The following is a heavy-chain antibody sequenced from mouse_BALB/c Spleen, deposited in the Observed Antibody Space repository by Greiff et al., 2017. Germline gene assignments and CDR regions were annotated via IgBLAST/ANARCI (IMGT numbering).Heavy chain of an antibody. Sequence: VQLQQSGAELVRPGSSVKISCKASGYAFSSYWMNWVKQRPGQGLEWIGQIYPGDGDTNYNGKFKGKATLTADKSSSTAYMQLSSLTSEDSAVYFCAITTATRSYWYFDVWGAGTTVTVSS. CDR2: IYPGDGDT. V-gene: IGHV1-80*01. D-gene: IGHD1-2*01. J-gene: IGHJ1*01. CDR3: AITTATRSYWYFDV. CDR1: GYAFSSYW.